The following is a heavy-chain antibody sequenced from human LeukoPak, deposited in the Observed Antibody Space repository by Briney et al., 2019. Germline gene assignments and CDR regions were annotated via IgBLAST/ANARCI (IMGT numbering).Heavy chain of an antibody. V-gene: IGHV1-18*01. J-gene: IGHJ4*02. CDR1: GYTFISYG. D-gene: IGHD3-10*01. CDR3: VRDGYGSGKGCFDY. Sequence: ASVKVSCKASGYTFISYGFSWVRQAPGQGPEWMGWISAYDGNTNSAQKFQGRVIMTTDTSASTAYMELRSLRLDDTAVYYCVRDGYGSGKGCFDYWGQGTLVTVSS. CDR2: ISAYDGNT.